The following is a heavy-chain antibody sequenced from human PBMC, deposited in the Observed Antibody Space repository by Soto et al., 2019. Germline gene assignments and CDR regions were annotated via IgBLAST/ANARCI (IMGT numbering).Heavy chain of an antibody. CDR2: IYYSGST. V-gene: IGHV4-59*01. CDR1: GCSISSYY. CDR3: ARVGGYDYFDY. D-gene: IGHD5-12*01. Sequence: QVQLQESGPGLVQPSETLSLTCTVSGCSISSYYWSWIRQPPGKGLEWIGYIYYSGSTNYNPSLKSLVTRSVDTSKNQFSLKLSAVTAADTAVYYCARVGGYDYFDYWGQGTLVTVSS. J-gene: IGHJ4*02.